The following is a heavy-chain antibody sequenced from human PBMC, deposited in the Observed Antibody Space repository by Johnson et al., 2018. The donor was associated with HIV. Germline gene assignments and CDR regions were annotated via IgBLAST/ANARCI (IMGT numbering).Heavy chain of an antibody. CDR3: ARRGSGWYGAFDI. CDR1: GFTVSSNY. D-gene: IGHD6-19*01. CDR2: IYSGGST. V-gene: IGHV3-66*01. Sequence: VQLVESGGGLVQPGGSLRLSCAASGFTVSSNYMSWVRQAPGKGLEWVSVIYSGGSTYYADSVKGRFTISRDNSKNTLYLPMNSLRAEDTAVDYCARRGSGWYGAFDIWGQGTMVTVSS. J-gene: IGHJ3*02.